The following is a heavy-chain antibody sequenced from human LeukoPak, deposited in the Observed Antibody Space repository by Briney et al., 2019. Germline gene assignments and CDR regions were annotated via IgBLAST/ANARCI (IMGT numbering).Heavy chain of an antibody. CDR2: IKQDGSQK. D-gene: IGHD1-26*01. J-gene: IGHJ5*02. CDR1: GFSFSNYW. V-gene: IGHV3-7*01. Sequence: GGSLRFSCVASGFSFSNYWMNWVRLAPGKGLEWVANIKQDGSQKYYVDSVKGRFTISRDNAKNSLHLQMNSLRAEDTAVYYCATDGSGGSTQYNWFDPWGQGTLVTVSS. CDR3: ATDGSGGSTQYNWFDP.